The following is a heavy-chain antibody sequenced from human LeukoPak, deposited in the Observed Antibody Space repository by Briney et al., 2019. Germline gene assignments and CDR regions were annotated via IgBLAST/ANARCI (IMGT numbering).Heavy chain of an antibody. CDR1: GYTFTGYY. V-gene: IGHV1-2*02. J-gene: IGHJ6*02. D-gene: IGHD3-22*01. Sequence: GASVKVSCKASGYTFTGYYMHWVRQAPGQGLEWMGWINPNSGGTNYAQKFQGRVTMTRDTSISTAYMELSRLRSDDTAVYYCARDKEVVVDYGMDVWGQGTTVTVSS. CDR2: INPNSGGT. CDR3: ARDKEVVVDYGMDV.